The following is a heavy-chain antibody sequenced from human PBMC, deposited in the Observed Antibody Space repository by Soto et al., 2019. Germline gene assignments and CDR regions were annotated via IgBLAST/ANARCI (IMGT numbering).Heavy chain of an antibody. V-gene: IGHV4-30-2*01. CDR3: TRGVLA. CDR2: ISPSGSP. D-gene: IGHD2-8*01. CDR1: RGSVSRGGYS. J-gene: IGHJ5*02. Sequence: QVQLQESGSRLVRPSQTLSLTCSVSRGSVSRGGYSWSWIRQAPGKGLEWIGFISPSGSPAYNPSLKSRVSISVDTSNNQISLELSSVTAADTAVYYCTRGVLAWGPGTLVTVSS.